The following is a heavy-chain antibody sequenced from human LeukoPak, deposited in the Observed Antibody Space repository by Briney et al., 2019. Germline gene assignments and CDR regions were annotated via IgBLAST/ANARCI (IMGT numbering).Heavy chain of an antibody. V-gene: IGHV3-30*18. CDR2: ISYDGSNK. D-gene: IGHD2-15*01. CDR1: GLTFSSYG. CDR3: AKDAPPCSGGSCYSGYYFYGMDV. Sequence: PGGSLRLSCVVSGLTFSSYGMPWVRQAPGKGLEWVAVISYDGSNKYYADSVKGRFTISRDNSKNTLSLQMNSLRAEDTAVFYCAKDAPPCSGGSCYSGYYFYGMDVWGKGTTVTVSS. J-gene: IGHJ6*04.